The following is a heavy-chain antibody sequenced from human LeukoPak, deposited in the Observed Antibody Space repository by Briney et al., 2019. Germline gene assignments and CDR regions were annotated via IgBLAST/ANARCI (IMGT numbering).Heavy chain of an antibody. D-gene: IGHD3-3*01. Sequence: GGSLRLSCAASGFTVSSNYMSWVRQAPGKGLEWVANIKLDGSEKNYVDSVKGRFTISRDNTKNSLYLQMNSLRVEDTAVFYCARDQYDTWSRRGNFDSWGQGTLVIVSS. CDR1: GFTVSSNY. V-gene: IGHV3-7*03. CDR3: ARDQYDTWSRRGNFDS. CDR2: IKLDGSEK. J-gene: IGHJ4*02.